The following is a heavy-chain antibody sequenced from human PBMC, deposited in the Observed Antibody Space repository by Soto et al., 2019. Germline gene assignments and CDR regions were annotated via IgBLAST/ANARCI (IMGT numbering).Heavy chain of an antibody. Sequence: GGSLRLSCAASGFTFSSYAMSWVRQAPGKGLEWVSAISGSGGSTYYADSVKGRFTISRDNSKNTLYLQMNSLRAEDTAVYYCASTRASYYYYGMDVWGQGTTVTVSS. V-gene: IGHV3-23*01. CDR1: GFTFSSYA. J-gene: IGHJ6*02. CDR3: ASTRASYYYYGMDV. CDR2: ISGSGGST.